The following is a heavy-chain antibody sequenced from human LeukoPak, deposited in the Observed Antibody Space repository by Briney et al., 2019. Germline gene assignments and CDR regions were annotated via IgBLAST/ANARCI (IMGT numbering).Heavy chain of an antibody. Sequence: GGSLRLSCAASGLTVSSNYMSCVRQAPGKELEWVSLIYSGGTTQYADSVKGQFTISRDNAKNSLYLQMNSLRAEDTAVYYCARDPLSSSSFDLWGQGTLVTVSS. CDR1: GLTVSSNY. D-gene: IGHD6-13*01. CDR3: ARDPLSSSSFDL. V-gene: IGHV3-53*01. CDR2: IYSGGTT. J-gene: IGHJ4*02.